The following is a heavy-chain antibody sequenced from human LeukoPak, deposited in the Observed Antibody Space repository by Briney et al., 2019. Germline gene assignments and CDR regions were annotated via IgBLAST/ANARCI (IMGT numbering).Heavy chain of an antibody. Sequence: PGGSLRLSCAASGFTFSSYAMHWVRQAPGKGLEWVAVISYDGSNKYYADSVKGRFTISRDNSKNTLYLQMNSLRAEDTAVYYCARDPFGEVIRGYYYYYMDVWGKGTTVTVPS. CDR3: ARDPFGEVIRGYYYYYMDV. CDR2: ISYDGSNK. D-gene: IGHD3-3*01. J-gene: IGHJ6*03. V-gene: IGHV3-30-3*01. CDR1: GFTFSSYA.